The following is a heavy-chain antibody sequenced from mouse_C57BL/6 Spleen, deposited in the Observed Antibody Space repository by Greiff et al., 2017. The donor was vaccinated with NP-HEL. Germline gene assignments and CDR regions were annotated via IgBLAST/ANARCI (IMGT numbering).Heavy chain of an antibody. CDR2: IYPRSGNT. CDR3: ARAAKVVAGDAMDY. J-gene: IGHJ4*01. D-gene: IGHD1-1*01. Sequence: QVQLQQSGAELARPGASVKLSCKASGYTFTSYGISWVKQRTGQGLEWIGEIYPRSGNTYYNEKFKGKATLTADKSSSTAYMELRSLTSEDSAVYFCARAAKVVAGDAMDYWGQGTSVTVSS. V-gene: IGHV1-81*01. CDR1: GYTFTSYG.